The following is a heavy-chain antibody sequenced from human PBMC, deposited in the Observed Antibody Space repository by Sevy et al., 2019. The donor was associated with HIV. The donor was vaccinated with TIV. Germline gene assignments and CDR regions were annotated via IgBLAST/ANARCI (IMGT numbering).Heavy chain of an antibody. CDR2: IKSETDGGTT. J-gene: IGHJ4*02. Sequence: GGSLRLSCAVSGFTVNTYAMSWVRQAPGKGLEWVGRIKSETDGGTTDYAEPVKGRFSISRDDSKNTLYLQMNSLKIEDTAVYYCSMEDGYNYFDYWGQGALVTVSS. D-gene: IGHD5-12*01. CDR1: GFTVNTYA. CDR3: SMEDGYNYFDY. V-gene: IGHV3-15*01.